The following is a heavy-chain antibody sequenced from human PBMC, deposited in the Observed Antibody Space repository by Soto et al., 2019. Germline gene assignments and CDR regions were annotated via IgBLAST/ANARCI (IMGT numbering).Heavy chain of an antibody. CDR2: INPNSGGT. Sequence: ASVKVSCKASGYTFTGYYMHWVRQAPGQGLEWMGWINPNSGGTNYAQKFQGWVTMTRDTSISTAYMELSRLRSDDTAVYYCARDARHGYSSSWYAFDIWGQGTMVTVSS. CDR1: GYTFTGYY. CDR3: ARDARHGYSSSWYAFDI. J-gene: IGHJ3*02. V-gene: IGHV1-2*04. D-gene: IGHD6-13*01.